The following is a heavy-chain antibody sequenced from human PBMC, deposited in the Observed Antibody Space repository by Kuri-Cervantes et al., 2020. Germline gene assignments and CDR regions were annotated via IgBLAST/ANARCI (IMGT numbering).Heavy chain of an antibody. Sequence: ESLKISCAVYGASFSGYYWSWIRQPPGKGLEWIGEIKHSGSTNDNPYLKSRVTISVDTSKNQFSLKLSSVTAADTAVYYCARGRCTNGVCLLRYDFDIWGQGTLVTVSS. CDR2: IKHSGST. CDR3: ARGRCTNGVCLLRYDFDI. D-gene: IGHD2-8*01. J-gene: IGHJ3*02. V-gene: IGHV4-34*01. CDR1: GASFSGYY.